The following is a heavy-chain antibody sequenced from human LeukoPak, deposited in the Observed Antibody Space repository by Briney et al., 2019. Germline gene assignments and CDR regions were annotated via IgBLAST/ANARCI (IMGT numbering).Heavy chain of an antibody. V-gene: IGHV1-8*02. CDR2: MNPNSGNT. J-gene: IGHJ4*02. D-gene: IGHD6-19*01. CDR3: ARGSHSSGWQSHDY. Sequence: ASVKVSCKASGGTFSSYAISWVRQATGQGLEWMGWMNPNSGNTGYAQKFQGRVTMTRNTSISTAYMELSSLRSEDTAVYYCARGSHSSGWQSHDYWGQGTLVTVSS. CDR1: GGTFSSYA.